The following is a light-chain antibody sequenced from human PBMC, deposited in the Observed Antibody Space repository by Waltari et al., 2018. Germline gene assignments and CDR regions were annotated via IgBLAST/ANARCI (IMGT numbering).Light chain of an antibody. CDR1: SSNIGSYY. V-gene: IGLV1-47*01. CDR3: AAWDDRLRGVV. J-gene: IGLJ2*01. Sequence: QSLLTQPPSASGTPGQRVTMSCSGSSSNIGSYYVSWYQQLPGTAPKLLIDGNNQRPSGVPDRFSGSKSGTSGSLAISGLRSEDEADYYCAAWDDRLRGVVFGGGTKLTV. CDR2: GNN.